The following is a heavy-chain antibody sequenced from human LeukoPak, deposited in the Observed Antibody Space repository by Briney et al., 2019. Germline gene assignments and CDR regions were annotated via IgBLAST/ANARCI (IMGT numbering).Heavy chain of an antibody. CDR2: IREDGTEK. D-gene: IGHD5-18*01. V-gene: IGHV3-7*01. Sequence: QSGGSLRLSCTASGFTFSGAWMTWVRQAPGKGLEWVANIREDGTEKNYVDSVKGRFTISRDNAKNSLFLQMSNLRAEDTAVYYCARDQTTMVPVFHYYMDVWGKGTTVTVSS. CDR3: ARDQTTMVPVFHYYMDV. CDR1: GFTFSGAW. J-gene: IGHJ6*03.